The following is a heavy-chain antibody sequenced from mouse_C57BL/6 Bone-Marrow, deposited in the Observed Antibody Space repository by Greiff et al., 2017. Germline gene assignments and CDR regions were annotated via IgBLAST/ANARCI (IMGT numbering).Heavy chain of an antibody. D-gene: IGHD1-1*02. CDR2: IDPSDSYT. Sequence: QVQLKQPGAELVKPGASVKLSCKASGYTFTSYWMQWVKQRPGQGLEWIGEIDPSDSYTNYNQKFKGKATLTVDTSSSTAYMQLSSLTSEDSAVYYCASGSWYYAMDYWGQGTSVTVSS. CDR3: ASGSWYYAMDY. V-gene: IGHV1-50*01. J-gene: IGHJ4*01. CDR1: GYTFTSYW.